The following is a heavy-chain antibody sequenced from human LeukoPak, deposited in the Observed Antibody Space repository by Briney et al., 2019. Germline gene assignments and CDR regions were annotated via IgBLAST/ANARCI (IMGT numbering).Heavy chain of an antibody. CDR3: ARERHHCTSTSCPLGDFQH. V-gene: IGHV3-48*01. CDR1: GFTFSSFS. Sequence: GGSLRLSCVASGFTFSSFSMNWVRQAPGKGLEWISYIDSGNTIYYADSVKGRFTISRDNVENSLYLQMNSLRAEDTAVYYCARERHHCTSTSCPLGDFQHWGQGTLVTVSS. CDR2: IDSGNTI. D-gene: IGHD2-2*01. J-gene: IGHJ1*01.